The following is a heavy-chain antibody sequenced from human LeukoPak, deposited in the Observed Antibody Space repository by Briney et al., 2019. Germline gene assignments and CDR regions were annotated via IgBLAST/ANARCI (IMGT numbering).Heavy chain of an antibody. D-gene: IGHD3-3*01. CDR3: ARHSSDFWSGYYTNYYGVDV. CDR1: GGSISSYY. J-gene: IGHJ6*02. Sequence: SDTLSLTCTVSGGSISSYYWSWLRQSPGKGLEWIGYIYYSGSTNYNPSLKSRLTISVDTSKNQFSLRLSSVTAADTAVYYCARHSSDFWSGYYTNYYGVDVWGRGTTVTVSS. V-gene: IGHV4-59*08. CDR2: IYYSGST.